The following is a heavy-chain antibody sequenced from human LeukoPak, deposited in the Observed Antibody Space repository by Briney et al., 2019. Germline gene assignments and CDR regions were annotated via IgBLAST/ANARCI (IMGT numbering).Heavy chain of an antibody. V-gene: IGHV1-69*05. CDR3: ARSLTPPYSSSFRHNYYYYMDV. D-gene: IGHD6-6*01. CDR1: GGTFISYA. Sequence: SVKVSCKASGGTFISYAISWVRQAPGQGLGWMGGIIPIFGTANYAQKFQGRVTITTDESTSTAYMELSSLRSEDTAVYYCARSLTPPYSSSFRHNYYYYMDVCGKGTTVTVSS. CDR2: IIPIFGTA. J-gene: IGHJ6*03.